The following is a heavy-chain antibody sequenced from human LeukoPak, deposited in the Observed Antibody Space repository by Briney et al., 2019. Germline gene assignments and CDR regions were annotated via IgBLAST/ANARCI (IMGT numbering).Heavy chain of an antibody. CDR2: ISSSSSYI. CDR3: AAYYYDSSGYYPTYDY. V-gene: IGHV3-21*01. J-gene: IGHJ4*02. CDR1: GFTFSSYS. Sequence: GGSLRLSCAASGFTFSSYSMNWVRQAPGKGLEWVSSISSSSSYIYYADSVKGRFTISRDNAKNSLYLQMNSLRAEDTAVYYCAAYYYDSSGYYPTYDYWGQGTLVTVSS. D-gene: IGHD3-22*01.